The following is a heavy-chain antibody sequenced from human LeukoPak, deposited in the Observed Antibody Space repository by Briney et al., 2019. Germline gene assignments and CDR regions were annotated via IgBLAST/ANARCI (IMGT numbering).Heavy chain of an antibody. V-gene: IGHV4-59*01. CDR1: GGSFSGYS. D-gene: IGHD6-13*01. J-gene: IGHJ3*02. Sequence: SETLSLTCTLYGGSFSGYSWNWIRQPPGKRLEWIGYIYDSGTTNYSPSLKSRVTISVDTSKNQFSLKLSSVTAADTAVYYCARSPKLVRGAFDIWGQGTMVTVSS. CDR2: IYDSGTT. CDR3: ARSPKLVRGAFDI.